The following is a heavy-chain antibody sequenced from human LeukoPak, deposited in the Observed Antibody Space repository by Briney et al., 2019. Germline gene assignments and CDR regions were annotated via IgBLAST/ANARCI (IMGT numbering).Heavy chain of an antibody. V-gene: IGHV4-39*01. J-gene: IGHJ4*02. Sequence: SETLSLTCTVSGGSISSSSYYWGWIRQPPGKGLDWIGSIYYSGSTYYNPSLKSRVTISVDTSKNQFSLKLSSVTAADTAVYYCARLRVFLPIDYGAKGGYYFDYWGQGTLVTVSS. D-gene: IGHD4-17*01. CDR3: ARLRVFLPIDYGAKGGYYFDY. CDR1: GGSISSSSYY. CDR2: IYYSGST.